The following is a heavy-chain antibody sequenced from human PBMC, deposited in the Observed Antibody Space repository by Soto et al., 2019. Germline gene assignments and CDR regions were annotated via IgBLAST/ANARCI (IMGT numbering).Heavy chain of an antibody. CDR1: GFTFSSYA. Sequence: RLSCAASGFTFSSYAMSWVRQAPGTGLEWVSAISGSGGSTYYADSVKGRFTISRDNSKNTLYLQMNSLRAEDTAVYYCAKDNYGSGSYRWFDPWGQGTLVTVSS. CDR2: ISGSGGST. CDR3: AKDNYGSGSYRWFDP. V-gene: IGHV3-23*01. D-gene: IGHD3-10*01. J-gene: IGHJ5*02.